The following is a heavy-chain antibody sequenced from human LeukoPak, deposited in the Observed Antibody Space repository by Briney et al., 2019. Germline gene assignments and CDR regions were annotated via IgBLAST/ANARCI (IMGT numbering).Heavy chain of an antibody. CDR2: IHSNGGA. D-gene: IGHD2-15*01. CDR3: ASSDMGSLGQFDP. CDR1: GGSISNYY. J-gene: IGHJ5*02. Sequence: SETLSLTCTVSGGSISNYYWSWIRQPPGKGLEWIGFIHSNGGAYYNASLNSRATISRDTSRSQVSLKLTSVTAADTAVYYWASSDMGSLGQFDPWGQGTLVTVSS. V-gene: IGHV4-59*01.